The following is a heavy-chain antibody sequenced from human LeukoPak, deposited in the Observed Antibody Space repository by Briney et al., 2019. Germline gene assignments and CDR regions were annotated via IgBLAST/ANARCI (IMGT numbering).Heavy chain of an antibody. CDR3: ARGKKGYSSSFYYYYGMDV. Sequence: PSETLSLTCAVYGGSFSGYYWSWIRQPPGKGLEWIGEINHSGSTNYNPSLESRVTISVDTSKNQFSLKLSSVTAADTAVYYCARGKKGYSSSFYYYYGMDVWGQGTTVSVSS. D-gene: IGHD6-6*01. J-gene: IGHJ6*02. CDR1: GGSFSGYY. V-gene: IGHV4-34*01. CDR2: INHSGST.